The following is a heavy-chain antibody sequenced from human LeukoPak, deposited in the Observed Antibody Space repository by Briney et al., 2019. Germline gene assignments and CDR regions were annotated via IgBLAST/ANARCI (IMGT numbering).Heavy chain of an antibody. J-gene: IGHJ4*02. D-gene: IGHD6-13*01. V-gene: IGHV1-24*01. CDR2: FDPEDGET. Sequence: ASVKVSCKVPGYTLTELSMHWVRQAPGKGLEWMGGFDPEDGETIYAQKFQGRVTMTEDTSTDTAYMELSSLRSEDTAVYYCARVGPGYSSSWSIDYWGQGTLVTVSS. CDR3: ARVGPGYSSSWSIDY. CDR1: GYTLTELS.